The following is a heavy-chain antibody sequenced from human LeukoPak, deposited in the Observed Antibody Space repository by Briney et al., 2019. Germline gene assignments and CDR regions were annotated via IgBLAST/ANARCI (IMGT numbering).Heavy chain of an antibody. V-gene: IGHV3-21*01. CDR2: ITSGSNYI. CDR1: GFTFSNYN. J-gene: IGHJ4*02. Sequence: GGALRLSCAASGFTFSNYNMNWVRQAPGKGLEWVSSITSGSNYIYYADSVKGRFTISRDNAKNSLYLQMNSLRADDAAVYYCARDLRLWGQGTLVTVSS. CDR3: ARDLRL.